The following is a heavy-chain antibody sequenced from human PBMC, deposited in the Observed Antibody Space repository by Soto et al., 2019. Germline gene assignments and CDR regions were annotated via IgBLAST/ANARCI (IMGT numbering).Heavy chain of an antibody. V-gene: IGHV3-7*01. J-gene: IGHJ6*03. CDR3: ASVNYDFWSGYSDNYYYYYMDV. CDR2: IKQDGSEK. D-gene: IGHD3-3*01. CDR1: GFTFSSYW. Sequence: LSLTCAASGFTFSSYWMSWVRQAPGKGLEWVANIKQDGSEKYYVDSVKGRFTISRDNAKNSLYLQMNSLRAEETAVYYCASVNYDFWSGYSDNYYYYYMDVWGKGTTVTVSS.